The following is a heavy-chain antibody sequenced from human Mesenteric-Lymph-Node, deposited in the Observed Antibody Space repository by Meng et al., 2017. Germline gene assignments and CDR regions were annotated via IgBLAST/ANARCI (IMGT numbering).Heavy chain of an antibody. CDR2: TYYRSKWYH. J-gene: IGHJ4*02. V-gene: IGHV6-1*01. Sequence: QLLLLSSGPVLVKLSQTPLLTCAISGDIVSSNSEAWHWIRPSPSRGLEWLGRTYYRSKWYHEYAVSVKSRITISPDTPKNQFSLQLNSMTPEDTAVYYCARGINGGCGDWGQGTLVTVSS. CDR3: ARGINGGCGD. CDR1: GDIVSSNSEA. D-gene: IGHD4-23*01.